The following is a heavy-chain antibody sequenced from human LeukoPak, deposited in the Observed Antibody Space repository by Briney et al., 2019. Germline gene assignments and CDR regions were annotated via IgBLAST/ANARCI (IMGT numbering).Heavy chain of an antibody. V-gene: IGHV4-39*01. D-gene: IGHD1-14*01. CDR1: GASISSGSNY. CDR3: ARHEWGITNAFDI. Sequence: PSETLSLTCSVSGASISSGSNYWGWIRQPPGKGLEWIGSIYYSGTTYYNPSLKSRVTISVDTSKKQFSLTLRSVTAADTAVYYCARHEWGITNAFDIWGQGTMVTVSS. CDR2: IYYSGTT. J-gene: IGHJ3*02.